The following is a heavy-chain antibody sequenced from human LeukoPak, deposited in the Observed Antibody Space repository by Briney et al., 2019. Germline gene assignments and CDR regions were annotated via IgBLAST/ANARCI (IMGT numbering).Heavy chain of an antibody. CDR1: GYTLTELS. V-gene: IGHV1-24*01. CDR2: FDPEDGET. CDR3: ARGLRYCSGGSCSYYFDY. J-gene: IGHJ4*02. Sequence: ASVKVSCKVSGYTLTELSMHWVRQAPGKGLEWMGGFDPEDGETIYAQKFQGRVTMTEDTSTDTAYMELSSLRSEDTAVYYCARGLRYCSGGSCSYYFDYWGQGTLVTVSS. D-gene: IGHD2-15*01.